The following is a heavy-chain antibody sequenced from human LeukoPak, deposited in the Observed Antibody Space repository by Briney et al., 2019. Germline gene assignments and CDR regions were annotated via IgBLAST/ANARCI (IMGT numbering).Heavy chain of an antibody. Sequence: KPGGSLRLSCAASGFTFSDYYMSWIRQAPGKGLEWVSYISSSGNTIYYADSVKGRFTTSRDNAKNSLYLQMNSLRAEDTAVYYCARPKYSSSWQIFDYWGQGTLVTASS. J-gene: IGHJ4*02. CDR2: ISSSGNTI. CDR3: ARPKYSSSWQIFDY. D-gene: IGHD6-13*01. CDR1: GFTFSDYY. V-gene: IGHV3-11*01.